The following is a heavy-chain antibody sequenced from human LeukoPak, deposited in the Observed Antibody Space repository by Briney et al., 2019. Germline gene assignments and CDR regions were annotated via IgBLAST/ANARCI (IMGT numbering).Heavy chain of an antibody. D-gene: IGHD2-15*01. CDR1: GFPLSSYS. V-gene: IGHV3-48*01. CDR2: ISSSGSAI. Sequence: PGGSLRLSCAASGFPLSSYSINCVRQPPGKGLEWVSYISSSGSAIYYVDPVKGRFTVSRNNAKTSLFLQMNSPRAEDTAVYYCVRVKGSYFDYWGQGALVTVSS. J-gene: IGHJ4*02. CDR3: VRVKGSYFDY.